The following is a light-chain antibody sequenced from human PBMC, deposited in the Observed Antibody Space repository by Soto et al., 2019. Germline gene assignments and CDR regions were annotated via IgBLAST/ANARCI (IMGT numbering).Light chain of an antibody. CDR3: QQYGSSPYT. V-gene: IGKV3-20*01. J-gene: IGKJ2*01. Sequence: EIVLTQSPGTLSLSPGERATLNCRASQTVSNSFLAWYRHKPGQAPTLLIYVASSRATGIPARFSGSGSGTDFTLIISRLEPEDFAVYYCQQYGSSPYTFGQGTKLEIK. CDR1: QTVSNSF. CDR2: VAS.